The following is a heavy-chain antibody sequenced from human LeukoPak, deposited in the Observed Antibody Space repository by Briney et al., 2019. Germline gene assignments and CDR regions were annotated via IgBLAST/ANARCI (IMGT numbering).Heavy chain of an antibody. J-gene: IGHJ5*02. V-gene: IGHV3-23*01. CDR1: GFTFRSYG. Sequence: GGALRLSCAASGFTFRSYGMSWVRQAEGKGLEWVSVISGTGGDPYYADSFIGRFTISRDNSKNTLYLQLNSLIAEDTAVYYCAKDGFCISTTCTINWFDRWGQGTLVTVSS. CDR2: ISGTGGDP. CDR3: AKDGFCISTTCTINWFDR. D-gene: IGHD2-2*01.